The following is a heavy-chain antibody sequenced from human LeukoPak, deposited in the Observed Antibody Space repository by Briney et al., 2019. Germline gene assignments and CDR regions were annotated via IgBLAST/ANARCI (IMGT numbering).Heavy chain of an antibody. V-gene: IGHV4-39*01. D-gene: IGHD6-13*01. CDR2: IYYSGST. CDR1: GGSISSSSYY. Sequence: SETLSLTCTVSGGSISSSSYYWGWIRQPPGKGLEWIGSIYYSGSTYYNPSLKSRVTISVDTSKNQFSLKLSSVTAADTAVYYCVRHWLPLGSSVLDPWGQGTLVTVSS. CDR3: VRHWLPLGSSVLDP. J-gene: IGHJ5*02.